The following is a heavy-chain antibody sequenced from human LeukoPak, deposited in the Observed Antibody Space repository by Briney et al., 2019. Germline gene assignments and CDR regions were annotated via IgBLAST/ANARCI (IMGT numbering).Heavy chain of an antibody. CDR3: ARGGMATPVYVC. J-gene: IGHJ4*02. V-gene: IGHV1-69*13. CDR1: GGTFSSYA. CDR2: IIPIFGTA. Sequence: SVKVSCKASGGTFSSYANSWVRQAPGQGLEWMGGIIPIFGTANYAQKFQGRVTITADESTSTAYMELSSLRSEDTAVYYCARGGMATPVYVCWGQGTLVTVSS. D-gene: IGHD5-24*01.